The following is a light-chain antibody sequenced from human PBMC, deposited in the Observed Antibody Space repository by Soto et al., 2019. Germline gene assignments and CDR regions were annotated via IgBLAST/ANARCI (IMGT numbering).Light chain of an antibody. CDR3: QQSYSNLWT. CDR2: ATS. Sequence: DIQMTQSPSSLSASVGDRVSITCRASQSISSYLNWYQQKPGKAPKLLIYATSSLQSGVPSRFSGSGYGTDFTLTISSLQPEDFATYYCQQSYSNLWTFGQGTQVEIK. J-gene: IGKJ1*01. V-gene: IGKV1-39*01. CDR1: QSISSY.